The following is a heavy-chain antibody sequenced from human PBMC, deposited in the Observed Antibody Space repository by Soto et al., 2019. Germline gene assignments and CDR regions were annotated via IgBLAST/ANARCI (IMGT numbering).Heavy chain of an antibody. J-gene: IGHJ4*02. CDR2: TYSGGNT. D-gene: IGHD3-22*01. CDR3: ARAPMSPL. V-gene: IGHV3-53*01. CDR1: GFTVYNNY. Sequence: PGGSLRLSCAASGFTVYNNYMNWVRQAPGKGLEWVSVTYSGGNTFYADSVRGRFTISRDSSKNTLYLQMNSLKDEDTAIYYCARAPMSPLRGQGTLVTVSS.